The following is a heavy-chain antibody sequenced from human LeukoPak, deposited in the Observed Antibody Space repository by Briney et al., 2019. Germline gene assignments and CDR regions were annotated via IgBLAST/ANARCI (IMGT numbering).Heavy chain of an antibody. CDR1: GYRFTTYW. V-gene: IGHV5-51*01. Sequence: GESLKISCKVSGYRFTTYWIGWVRQMPGKGLEWMGVIYPGDSDTRYSPSFQGQVTISADKSISTAYLQWNSLKASDTAMYYCARRDAEWELLDYWGQGTLVTVSS. J-gene: IGHJ4*02. CDR2: IYPGDSDT. CDR3: ARRDAEWELLDY. D-gene: IGHD1-26*01.